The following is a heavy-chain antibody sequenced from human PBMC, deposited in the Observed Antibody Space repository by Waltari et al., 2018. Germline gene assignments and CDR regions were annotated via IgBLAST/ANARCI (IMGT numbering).Heavy chain of an antibody. V-gene: IGHV4-31*03. CDR1: ALSISSLGYY. J-gene: IGHJ5*02. CDR2: IYYSGST. CDR3: ARTPVESKFDP. Sequence: QVQLQESGPGLVKPSQTLSLTCTVSALSISSLGYYWSWLRHPQGTGVEWIGYIYYSGSTYYNPSLKSRVTISVDTSKNQFSLKLSSVTAADTAVYYCARTPVESKFDPWGQGTLVTVSS.